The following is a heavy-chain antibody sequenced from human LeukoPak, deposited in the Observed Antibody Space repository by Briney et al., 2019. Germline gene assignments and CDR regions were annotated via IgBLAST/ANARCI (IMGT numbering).Heavy chain of an antibody. Sequence: GESLKISCKGSGYSFTSYWIGWVRQMPGKGLEWMGIIYPGDPDTRYSPSFQGQVTISADKSISTAYLQWSSLKASDTAMYYCARPGYSSGWYGYYFDYWGQGTLVTVSS. CDR2: IYPGDPDT. D-gene: IGHD6-19*01. V-gene: IGHV5-51*01. CDR3: ARPGYSSGWYGYYFDY. CDR1: GYSFTSYW. J-gene: IGHJ4*02.